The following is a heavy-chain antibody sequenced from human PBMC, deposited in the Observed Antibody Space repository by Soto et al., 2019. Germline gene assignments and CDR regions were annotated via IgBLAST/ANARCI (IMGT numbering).Heavy chain of an antibody. D-gene: IGHD3-10*01. V-gene: IGHV4-28*01. CDR3: ASREFRGTLDD. CDR1: GYSISSSNW. J-gene: IGHJ4*02. CDR2: IYYSGTT. Sequence: QVQLQESGPGLVKLSDTLSLTCAVSGYSISSSNWWGWIRQPPGKGLEWIGYIYYSGTTYYNPSLNSRVTMSLDTSKNQFFLKLASVIAVDTSVYYCASREFRGTLDDWGQGPLVTASS.